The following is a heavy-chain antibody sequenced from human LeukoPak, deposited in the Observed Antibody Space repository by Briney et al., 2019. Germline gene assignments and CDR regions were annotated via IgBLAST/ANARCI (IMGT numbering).Heavy chain of an antibody. D-gene: IGHD3-3*01. Sequence: ASVKVSCKASGYTFTSYGISWVRQAPGQGLEWMGWISAYNGNTNYAQKLQGRVTMTTDTSTSTAYMELRSLRSDDTAVYYCARSSTYYDFWSGYYFAFDIWGQGTMVTVSS. CDR3: ARSSTYYDFWSGYYFAFDI. CDR2: ISAYNGNT. CDR1: GYTFTSYG. V-gene: IGHV1-18*01. J-gene: IGHJ3*02.